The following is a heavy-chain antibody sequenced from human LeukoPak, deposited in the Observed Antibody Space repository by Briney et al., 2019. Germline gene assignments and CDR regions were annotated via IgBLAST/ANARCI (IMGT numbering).Heavy chain of an antibody. CDR1: GASISRYF. CDR2: IYYSGST. J-gene: IGHJ5*02. Sequence: SETLSLTCTVSGASISRYFWNWIRQPPGKGLEWIGYIYYSGSTNYNPSLKSRVTISVDTSKNQFSLKLSSVTAADTAVYYCAKSLVGTKSRGWLDPWGQGTLVTVSS. D-gene: IGHD1-26*01. CDR3: AKSLVGTKSRGWLDP. V-gene: IGHV4-59*01.